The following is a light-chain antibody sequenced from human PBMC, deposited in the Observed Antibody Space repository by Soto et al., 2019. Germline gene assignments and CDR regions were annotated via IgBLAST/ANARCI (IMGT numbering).Light chain of an antibody. Sequence: ESQMTQSPSTLSGSVGDRVTITCRASQTISSWLAWYQQKPGKAPKLLIYKASTLKSGVPSRFSGSGSGTEFTLTISSLQPDDFATYYCQQFNNYPSITFGHATR. CDR1: QTISSW. CDR3: QQFNNYPSIT. V-gene: IGKV1-5*03. J-gene: IGKJ5*01. CDR2: KAS.